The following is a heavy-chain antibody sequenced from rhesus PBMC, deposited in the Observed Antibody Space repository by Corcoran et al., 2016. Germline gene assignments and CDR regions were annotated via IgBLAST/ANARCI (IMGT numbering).Heavy chain of an antibody. CDR3: ARGVIFGVVIHFDF. D-gene: IGHD3-3*01. J-gene: IGHJ4*01. CDR2: LSCRRGIT. V-gene: IGHV4-173*01. CDR1: GGSISGNY. Sequence: QLQLQESGPGLVKPSETLSLTCAVSGGSISGNYWSWIRQPPGRGLDWIGRLSCRRGITAYTPPLKIGVTISPDTSKNQFSLRRNSVSAADTAVYYCARGVIFGVVIHFDFWGQGVLVTVSS.